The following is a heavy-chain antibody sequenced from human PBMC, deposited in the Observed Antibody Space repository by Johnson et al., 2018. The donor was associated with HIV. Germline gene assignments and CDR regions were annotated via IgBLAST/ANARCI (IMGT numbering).Heavy chain of an antibody. J-gene: IGHJ3*02. CDR2: IPYDGSNK. CDR3: AKAFCPGCDAFEI. Sequence: QVQLVESGGGVVQPGGSLRFSCAASGFSFSSYGMHWVRQAPGKGLEWVAFIPYDGSNKYYADSVKGRFTISRDTSNNTLDLQMNSLRTEDTGVYYCAKAFCPGCDAFEIWGQGTLVTVSS. CDR1: GFSFSSYG. V-gene: IGHV3-30*02. D-gene: IGHD3-3*02.